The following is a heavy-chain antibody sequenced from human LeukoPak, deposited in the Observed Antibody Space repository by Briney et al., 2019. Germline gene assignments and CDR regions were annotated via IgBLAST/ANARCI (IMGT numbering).Heavy chain of an antibody. CDR2: IYYSGGT. Sequence: PSETLSLTCTVSGCSISSYYWTWIRQPPGKGLGLEWIGYIYYSGGTNYNPSLKSRVTISIDTSKNQVSLMLISVTAADTAVYYCARLWDSSSSLDYWGQGTLVTVSS. J-gene: IGHJ4*02. V-gene: IGHV4-59*08. CDR3: ARLWDSSSSLDY. D-gene: IGHD6-6*01. CDR1: GCSISSYY.